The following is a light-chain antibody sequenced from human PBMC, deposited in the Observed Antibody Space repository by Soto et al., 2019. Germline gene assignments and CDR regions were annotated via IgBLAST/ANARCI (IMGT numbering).Light chain of an antibody. CDR1: QNIESN. CDR3: QQCNNWPPLT. CDR2: GAS. J-gene: IGKJ4*01. Sequence: VMTQSPVTLSVSPGERATLSCSSSQNIESNLAWYQQKPGQSPRLLIYGASTRASGIPSRFSGSGYGTEFTLTISSLQSEDFAGYYCQQCNNWPPLTFGGGNNVDIK. V-gene: IGKV3-15*01.